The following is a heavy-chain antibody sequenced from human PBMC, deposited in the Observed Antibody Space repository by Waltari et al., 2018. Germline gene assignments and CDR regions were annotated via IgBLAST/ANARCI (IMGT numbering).Heavy chain of an antibody. Sequence: EVQLLGSGGGGGQPGGSVRLSDAASGVTFSSGAMSWVRQAPGKGLVWVSAISGRGGRTYDADSVKGRFTISRDNSKNTLSLQINSLSAEDTAVYYSAKGDYFDYWGQGTLVTVSS. CDR1: GVTFSSGA. J-gene: IGHJ4*02. CDR3: AKGDYFDY. CDR2: ISGRGGRT. V-gene: IGHV3-23*01.